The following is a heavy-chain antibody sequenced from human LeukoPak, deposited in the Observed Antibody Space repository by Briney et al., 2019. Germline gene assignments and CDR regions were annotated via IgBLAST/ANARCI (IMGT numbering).Heavy chain of an antibody. Sequence: SETLFLTCAVYGGSFSGYYWSWIRQPPGKGLEWIGEINHSGSTNYNPSLKSRVTISVDTSKNQFSLKLSSVTAADTAVYYCARVKARYYYGSGSFIDPWGQGTLVTVSS. D-gene: IGHD3-10*01. CDR1: GGSFSGYY. CDR2: INHSGST. J-gene: IGHJ5*02. CDR3: ARVKARYYYGSGSFIDP. V-gene: IGHV4-34*01.